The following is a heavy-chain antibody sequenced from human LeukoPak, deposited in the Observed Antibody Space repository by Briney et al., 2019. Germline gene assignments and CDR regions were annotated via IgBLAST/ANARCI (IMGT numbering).Heavy chain of an antibody. Sequence: PGGSLRPSCAASGFTVSSNYMSWVRQAPGKGLEWVSVIYSGGSTYYADSVKGRLIISRNNSENTVYLQMNSLRAEDAAVYYCARDAGSGRYGMDVWGQGTTVTVSS. D-gene: IGHD3-10*01. J-gene: IGHJ6*02. V-gene: IGHV3-66*01. CDR3: ARDAGSGRYGMDV. CDR1: GFTVSSNY. CDR2: IYSGGST.